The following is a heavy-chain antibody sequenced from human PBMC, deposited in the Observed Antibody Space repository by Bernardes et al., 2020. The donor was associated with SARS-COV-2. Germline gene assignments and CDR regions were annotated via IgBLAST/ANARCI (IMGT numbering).Heavy chain of an antibody. V-gene: IGHV4-59*01. J-gene: IGHJ4*02. CDR1: GGSISSYY. D-gene: IGHD1-26*01. CDR2: LYYSGST. CDR3: ARDPGRGAIDY. Sequence: SETLSLTCTVSGGSISSYYWSWIRQPPGKGLEWIGYLYYSGSTNYNPSLKSRVTISVDTSKNQFSLKLSSVTAADTAVYYCARDPGRGAIDYWGQGTLVTVSS.